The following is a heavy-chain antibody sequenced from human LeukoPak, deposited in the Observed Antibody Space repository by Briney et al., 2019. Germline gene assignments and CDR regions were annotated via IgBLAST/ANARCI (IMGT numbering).Heavy chain of an antibody. CDR1: GGSISSSDYY. CDR3: AIFPALSHCSSTSCHDY. Sequence: SETLSLTCAVSGGSISSSDYYWSWIRQPPGKGLEWIGEINHSGSTNYNPSLKSRVTISVDTSKNQFSLKLSSVTAADTAVYYCAIFPALSHCSSTSCHDYWGQGTLVTVSS. CDR2: INHSGST. J-gene: IGHJ4*02. D-gene: IGHD2-2*01. V-gene: IGHV4-34*01.